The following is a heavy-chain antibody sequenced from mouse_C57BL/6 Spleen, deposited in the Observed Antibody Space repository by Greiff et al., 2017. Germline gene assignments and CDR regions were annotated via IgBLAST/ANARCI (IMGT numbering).Heavy chain of an antibody. V-gene: IGHV5-17*01. CDR2: ISSGSSTI. Sequence: DFGMHWLRHSAVKGLEWVAYISSGSSTIYYADTVKGRFTISRDNAKNTLFLQLTSLSSEDTAMYYCAKGTTIVQGYWYFDVWGTGTTVTVS. CDR1: DFG. J-gene: IGHJ1*03. D-gene: IGHD1-1*01. CDR3: AKGTTIVQGYWYFDV.